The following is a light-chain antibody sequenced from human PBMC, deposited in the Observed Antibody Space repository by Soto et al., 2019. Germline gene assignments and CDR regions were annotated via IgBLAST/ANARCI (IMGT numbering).Light chain of an antibody. V-gene: IGKV3-20*01. J-gene: IGKJ1*01. Sequence: EIVLTQSTGTLSLSPGERATLSCRASYAISNNYVAWYQQKPGQAPRLLIFGAFRRATGIPDRFSGGGSGTQFTLTVSRLEPEDFAVYFCQQYGDSPQTFGQGTKVEVK. CDR1: YAISNNY. CDR3: QQYGDSPQT. CDR2: GAF.